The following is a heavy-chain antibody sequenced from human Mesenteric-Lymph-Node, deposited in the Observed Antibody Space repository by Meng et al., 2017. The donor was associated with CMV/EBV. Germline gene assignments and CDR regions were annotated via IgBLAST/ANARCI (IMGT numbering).Heavy chain of an antibody. CDR1: GYSIISSHY. CDR2: IFHSGST. D-gene: IGHD6-19*01. CDR3: ARNQPIGVTGVGNFDD. V-gene: IGHV4-38-2*02. J-gene: IGHJ4*02. Sequence: SETLSLTFTVSGYSIISSHYWGWIRQPLGKGLEWIGSIFHSGSTYYNPSLKSRVTISVDTSKNQFPLTLSSVTAADTAVYFCARNQPIGVTGVGNFDDWGKGMLVTVSS.